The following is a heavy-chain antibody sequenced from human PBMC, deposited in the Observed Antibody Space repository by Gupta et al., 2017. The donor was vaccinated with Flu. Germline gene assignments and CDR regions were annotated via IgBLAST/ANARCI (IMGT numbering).Heavy chain of an antibody. CDR2: ISYDGSNK. J-gene: IGHJ4*02. Sequence: QVQLVESGGGVVQPGRSLRLSCAASGFTFSSYGMHWVRQAPGKGLEWVAVISYDGSNKYYADSVKGRFTISRDNSKNTLYLQMNSLRAEDTAVYYCAKDDGLEIHSSLQLIWGQGTLVTVSS. CDR1: GFTFSSYG. V-gene: IGHV3-30*18. D-gene: IGHD4-4*01. CDR3: AKDDGLEIHSSLQLI.